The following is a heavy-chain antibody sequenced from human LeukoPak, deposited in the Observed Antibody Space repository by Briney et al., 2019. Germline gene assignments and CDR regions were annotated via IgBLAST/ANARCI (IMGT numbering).Heavy chain of an antibody. CDR1: GFTFSSYS. Sequence: GGSLRLSCAASGFTFSSYSMNWVRQAPGKGLEWVSSISSSSSYIYYADSVKGRFTISRDNAKNSLYLQINSLRAEDTAVYYCARDGSTVVTALDYWGQGTLVTVSS. CDR2: ISSSSSYI. V-gene: IGHV3-21*01. J-gene: IGHJ4*02. D-gene: IGHD4-23*01. CDR3: ARDGSTVVTALDY.